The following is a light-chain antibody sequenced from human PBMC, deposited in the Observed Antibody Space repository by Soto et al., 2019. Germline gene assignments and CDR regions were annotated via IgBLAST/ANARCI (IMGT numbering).Light chain of an antibody. Sequence: QSALTQPPSLSGTPGQRVTISCSGSSSNIAGNTVHWYQHLPGTAPKPLIYINDQRPSGVPGRFSASTSGTSASLAISGLQSDDEADYYCATWDDDLNAAVFGGGTQLTVL. V-gene: IGLV1-44*01. J-gene: IGLJ7*01. CDR2: IND. CDR1: SSNIAGNT. CDR3: ATWDDDLNAAV.